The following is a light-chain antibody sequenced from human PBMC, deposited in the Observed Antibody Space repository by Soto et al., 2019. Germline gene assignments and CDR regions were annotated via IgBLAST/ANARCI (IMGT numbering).Light chain of an antibody. CDR1: GGDIGAYNY. CDR2: GVT. CDR3: SSFTTTYFYV. V-gene: IGLV2-14*01. J-gene: IGLJ1*01. Sequence: QSVLTQPASVSGSLGQSITLSCTGSGGDIGAYNYVSWYQQHPGKAPKLIIYGVTHRPSGVSSRFSASKSAYTASLTISALQAEDVADYYCSSFTTTYFYVFGPGTKVTVL.